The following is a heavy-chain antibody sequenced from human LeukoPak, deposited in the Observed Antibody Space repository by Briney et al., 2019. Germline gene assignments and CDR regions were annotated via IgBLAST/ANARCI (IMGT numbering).Heavy chain of an antibody. Sequence: SETLSLTCTVSGVSISSGGYYWSWIRQPPGKGLEWIGYIYHSGSTYYNPSLKSRVTISVDRSKNQFSLKLSSVTAADTAVYYCARHVGSSSWYSGDAFDIWGQGTMGTVSS. J-gene: IGHJ3*02. CDR3: ARHVGSSSWYSGDAFDI. CDR2: IYHSGST. V-gene: IGHV4-30-2*01. D-gene: IGHD6-13*01. CDR1: GVSISSGGYY.